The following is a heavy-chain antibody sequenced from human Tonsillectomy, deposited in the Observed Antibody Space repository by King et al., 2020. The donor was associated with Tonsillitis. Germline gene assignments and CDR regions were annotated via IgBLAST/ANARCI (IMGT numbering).Heavy chain of an antibody. V-gene: IGHV3-21*01. CDR1: GFTFSSYS. CDR3: LPHYYYYRMDV. J-gene: IGHJ6*02. CDR2: ISSSSSYI. Sequence: VQLVESGGGLVKPGGSLRLSCAASGFTFSSYSMNWVRQAPGKGLEWVSSISSSSSYIHYADSVKGRFTISRDNAKNSLYLQMNSLRAEDTAVYHCLPHYYYYRMDVWGQGPKVTVS.